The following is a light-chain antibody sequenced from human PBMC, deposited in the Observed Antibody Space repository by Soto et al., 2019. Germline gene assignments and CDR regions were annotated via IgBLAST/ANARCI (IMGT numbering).Light chain of an antibody. Sequence: EIQMTQSPPSLSASVGDRVTITCRTSQNINNCLNWYQQRPGKAPKLLIYGASSLQRGVPLRFSGSGSGTYFTLTVSSLQPEDSATYYCQESYSPFWGTCSQGTKVYIK. V-gene: IGKV1-39*01. CDR1: QNINNC. J-gene: IGKJ1*01. CDR2: GAS. CDR3: QESYSPFWGT.